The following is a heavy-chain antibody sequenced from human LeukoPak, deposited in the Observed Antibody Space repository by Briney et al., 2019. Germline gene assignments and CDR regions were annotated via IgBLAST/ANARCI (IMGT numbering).Heavy chain of an antibody. CDR2: IYYSGNT. J-gene: IGHJ4*02. D-gene: IGHD6-13*01. CDR3: ATEGTYSSSWYSALDC. Sequence: PSETLSLTCTVSGGSINSAGYYWSWIRQHPGKGLEWIGYIYYSGNTYYNPSLKSRVAISVDTSKNQFSLKLSSVTAADTAVYYCATEGTYSSSWYSALDCWGQGTLVTVSS. CDR1: GGSINSAGYY. V-gene: IGHV4-31*03.